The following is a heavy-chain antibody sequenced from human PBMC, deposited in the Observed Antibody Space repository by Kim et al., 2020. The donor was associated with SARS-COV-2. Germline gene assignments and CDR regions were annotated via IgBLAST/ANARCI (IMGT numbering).Heavy chain of an antibody. CDR1: GFTFKNYA. J-gene: IGHJ6*02. CDR2: IRGSGFSGVKI. D-gene: IGHD6-13*01. CDR3: AKAVAAAGQPDIGNYNYGMDV. Sequence: GGSLRLSCAASGFTFKNYAMSWVRQAPGKGLEWVSGIRGSGFSGVKIYYADSVKGRFTISRDDSKKTVYLQMSSLRADDTAVYYCAKAVAAAGQPDIGNYNYGMDVWGQGTTVTVSS. V-gene: IGHV3-23*01.